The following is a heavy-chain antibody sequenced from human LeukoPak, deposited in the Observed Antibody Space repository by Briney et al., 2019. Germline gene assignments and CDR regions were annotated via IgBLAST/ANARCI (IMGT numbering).Heavy chain of an antibody. J-gene: IGHJ4*02. CDR2: ISGDGGST. Sequence: GGSLRLSCAAPGFMFHDYAIHWVRQAPGKGLEWVSLISGDGGSTFYADSVKGRFTISRDNSKNSLYLQMNSLRSDDTALYYCARESESSGWYDYWGQGTLVTASS. CDR1: GFMFHDYA. D-gene: IGHD6-19*01. CDR3: ARESESSGWYDY. V-gene: IGHV3-43*02.